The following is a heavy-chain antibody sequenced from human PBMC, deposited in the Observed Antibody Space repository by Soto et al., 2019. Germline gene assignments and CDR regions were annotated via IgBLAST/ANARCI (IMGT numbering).Heavy chain of an antibody. CDR2: IYYSGST. CDR3: ARGGGYDFWSDKPYNWFDP. Sequence: QVQLQESGPGLVKPSQTLSLTCTDSGGSISSGGYYWSWIRQHPGKGLEWIGYIYYSGSTYYNPSLKSRVTISVDTSKNQFSLKLSSVTAADTAVYYCARGGGYDFWSDKPYNWFDPWGQGTLVTVSS. J-gene: IGHJ5*02. D-gene: IGHD3-3*01. CDR1: GGSISSGGYY. V-gene: IGHV4-31*03.